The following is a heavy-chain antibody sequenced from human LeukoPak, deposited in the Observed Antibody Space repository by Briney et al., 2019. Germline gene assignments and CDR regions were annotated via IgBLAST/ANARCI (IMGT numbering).Heavy chain of an antibody. CDR2: IYHSGST. Sequence: SETLSLTCTVSGYSISSGYYWGWIRQPPGKGLEWIGSIYHSGSTYYNPSLKSRVTISVDTSKNQFSLKLSSVTAADTAVYYCARGGQQLDFDYWGQGTLVTVSS. CDR3: ARGGQQLDFDY. D-gene: IGHD6-13*01. J-gene: IGHJ4*02. CDR1: GYSISSGYY. V-gene: IGHV4-38-2*02.